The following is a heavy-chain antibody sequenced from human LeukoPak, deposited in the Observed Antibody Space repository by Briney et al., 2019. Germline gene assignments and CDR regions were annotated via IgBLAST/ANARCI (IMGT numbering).Heavy chain of an antibody. CDR3: ARDGGRPNYYYYMDV. Sequence: GGSLRLSCAASGFTFSSYSMNWVRQAPGKGLEWVSSISSSSSYIYYADSVKGRFTISRDNTKTSLYLKMNSLRDEDTAVYYCARDGGRPNYYYYMDVWGKGTTVTVSS. D-gene: IGHD3-16*01. CDR1: GFTFSSYS. V-gene: IGHV3-21*01. J-gene: IGHJ6*03. CDR2: ISSSSSYI.